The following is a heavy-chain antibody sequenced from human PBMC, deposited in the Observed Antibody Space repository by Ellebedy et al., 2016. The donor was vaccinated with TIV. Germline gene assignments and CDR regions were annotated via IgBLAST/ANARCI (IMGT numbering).Heavy chain of an antibody. CDR2: INPNNGVT. CDR3: AREAAIQLWLRDALDL. D-gene: IGHD5-18*01. V-gene: IGHV1-2*02. CDR1: GFTFGVVPY. J-gene: IGHJ3*01. Sequence: ASVKVSXXTSGFTFGVVPYIHWVRQAPGQRPEWMGCINPNNGVTNYAPKFRGRVTMTRDTSINTVYLDLNTLSSDDTAVYYCAREAAIQLWLRDALDLWGQGTVAIVS.